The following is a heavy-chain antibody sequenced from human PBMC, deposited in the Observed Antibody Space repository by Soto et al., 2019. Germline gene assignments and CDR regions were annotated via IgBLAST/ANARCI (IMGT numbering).Heavy chain of an antibody. D-gene: IGHD3-10*02. V-gene: IGHV1-2*02. CDR2: INPKFGDT. CDR1: GYTFTAYH. CDR3: ARNMDYYYGRGSGNGHGV. J-gene: IGHJ6*02. Sequence: QVQLVQSGAEVNEPGDSVRVSCEASGYTFTAYHIHWVRQAPGQGLEWMGWINPKFGDTTYAQDFQGRVSMTRDMSISTVYMELSRLTSDDTAIYYCARNMDYYYGRGSGNGHGVWGQGTTVTVFS.